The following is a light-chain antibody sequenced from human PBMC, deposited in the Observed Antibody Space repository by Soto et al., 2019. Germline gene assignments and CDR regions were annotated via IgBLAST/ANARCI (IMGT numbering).Light chain of an antibody. V-gene: IGKV1-5*03. CDR1: QSISEW. CDR2: AAS. Sequence: DIQMTQSPSTLSASVGDRVTITCRASQSISEWLAWYQQKPGKPPNILIYAASTLASGVPSRFECSGSGTEFTLTISSLQPEDLATYYSQQYDTYYSFGQGTKVEIK. CDR3: QQYDTYYS. J-gene: IGKJ2*03.